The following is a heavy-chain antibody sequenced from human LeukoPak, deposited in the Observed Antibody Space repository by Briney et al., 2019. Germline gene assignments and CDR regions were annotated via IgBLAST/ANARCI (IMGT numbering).Heavy chain of an antibody. J-gene: IGHJ4*02. Sequence: ASVKVSCKASGYTFTSYDINWVRQATGQGLEWMGWMNPNSGNTGCAQKFQGRVTMTRNTSISTAYMELSSLRSEDTAVYYCARGALIRLGELSFKYWGQGTLVTVSS. D-gene: IGHD3-16*02. CDR1: GYTFTSYD. CDR3: ARGALIRLGELSFKY. CDR2: MNPNSGNT. V-gene: IGHV1-8*01.